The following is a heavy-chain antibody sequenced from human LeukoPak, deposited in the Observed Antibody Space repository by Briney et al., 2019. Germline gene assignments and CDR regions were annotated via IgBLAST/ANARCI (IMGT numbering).Heavy chain of an antibody. V-gene: IGHV3-30*03. Sequence: GGSLRLSCAASGFTFSSYGMHWVRQAPGKGLEWVAVISYNGSNKYYADSVKGRFTISRDNSKNTLYLQMNSLRAEDTAVYYCVYGATTFDYWGQGTLVTVSS. J-gene: IGHJ4*02. D-gene: IGHD4-17*01. CDR3: VYGATTFDY. CDR1: GFTFSSYG. CDR2: ISYNGSNK.